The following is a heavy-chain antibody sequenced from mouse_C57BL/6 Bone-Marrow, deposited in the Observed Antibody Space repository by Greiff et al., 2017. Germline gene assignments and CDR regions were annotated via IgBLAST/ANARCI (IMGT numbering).Heavy chain of an antibody. D-gene: IGHD2-5*01. J-gene: IGHJ2*01. CDR2: SRNKANDYTT. Sequence: EVMLVESGGGLVQSGRSLRLSCATSGFTFSDFYMEWVRQAPGKGLEWIAASRNKANDYTTEYRASVKGRFIVSRDTSQSILYLQMNTLGAEDTAIYYCAREAYSNYLCYFDYGGQGTTLTVSS. V-gene: IGHV7-1*01. CDR1: GFTFSDFY. CDR3: AREAYSNYLCYFDY.